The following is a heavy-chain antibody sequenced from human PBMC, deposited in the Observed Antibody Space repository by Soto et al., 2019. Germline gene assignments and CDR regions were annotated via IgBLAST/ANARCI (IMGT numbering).Heavy chain of an antibody. CDR1: GFTFDDYA. D-gene: IGHD2-8*01. CDR2: ISWNSGSI. V-gene: IGHV3-9*01. Sequence: ESGGGLVQPGRSLRLSCAASGFTFDDYAMHWVRQAPGKGLEWVSGISWNSGSIGYADSVKGRFTISRDNAKNSLYLQMNSLRAEDTALYYCAKDMGGYCTNGVCYYFDYWGQGTLVTVSS. CDR3: AKDMGGYCTNGVCYYFDY. J-gene: IGHJ4*02.